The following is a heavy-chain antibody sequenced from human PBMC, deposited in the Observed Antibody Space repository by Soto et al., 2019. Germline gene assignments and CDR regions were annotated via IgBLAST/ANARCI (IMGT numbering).Heavy chain of an antibody. D-gene: IGHD6-13*01. CDR3: AKDSYSSSWYLYRHYYYGMDV. J-gene: IGHJ6*02. CDR1: GFTFSSYG. CDR2: ISYDGSNK. V-gene: IGHV3-30*18. Sequence: QVQLVESGGGVVQPGRSLRLSCAASGFTFSSYGMHWVRQAPGKGLEWVAVISYDGSNKYYADSVKGRFTISRDNSKNTLYLHMNSLRAEDTAVYYCAKDSYSSSWYLYRHYYYGMDVWGQGTTVTVSS.